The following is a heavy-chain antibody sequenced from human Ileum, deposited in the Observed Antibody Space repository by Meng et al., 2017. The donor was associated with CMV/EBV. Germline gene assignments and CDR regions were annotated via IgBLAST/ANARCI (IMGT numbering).Heavy chain of an antibody. CDR2: IYWDDAK. CDR1: SPVG. Sequence: SPVGVGWIRQPTGKALEWLAFIYWDDAKRYNPSLRNRLTITNDVPRNQVVLTMTNIDPADTATYYCVHSKDYGGDWHGGSADFWGQGALVTVSS. D-gene: IGHD4/OR15-4a*01. CDR3: VHSKDYGGDWHGGSADF. V-gene: IGHV2-5*02. J-gene: IGHJ4*02.